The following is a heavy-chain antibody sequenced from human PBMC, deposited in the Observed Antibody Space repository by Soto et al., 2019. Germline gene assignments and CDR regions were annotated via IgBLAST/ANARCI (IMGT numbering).Heavy chain of an antibody. V-gene: IGHV3-11*06. Sequence: QVQLVESGGGLVKPGGSLRLSCAASGFTFSDYYMSWIRQAPGKGLEWVSYISGSGTYTNYGDSVKGRFTISRDNAQNSLYLRMNSLRAEDKAVYYCVRGGSYCGGDCFDYWGHGTLVTGSS. D-gene: IGHD2-21*02. J-gene: IGHJ4*01. CDR2: ISGSGTYT. CDR3: VRGGSYCGGDCFDY. CDR1: GFTFSDYY.